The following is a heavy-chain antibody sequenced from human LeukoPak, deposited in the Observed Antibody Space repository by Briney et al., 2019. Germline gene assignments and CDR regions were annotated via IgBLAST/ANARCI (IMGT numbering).Heavy chain of an antibody. D-gene: IGHD2-8*01. V-gene: IGHV3-11*01. CDR2: ISSSGSII. J-gene: IGHJ4*02. Sequence: GGSLRHSCAASGFTFSDYYMSWIRQAPGKGLEWVSYISSSGSIIYYADSVKGRFTISRDNAKNSLYLQMNSLRAEDTAVCYCARDKMVYASYFDSWGQGTLVTVSS. CDR1: GFTFSDYY. CDR3: ARDKMVYASYFDS.